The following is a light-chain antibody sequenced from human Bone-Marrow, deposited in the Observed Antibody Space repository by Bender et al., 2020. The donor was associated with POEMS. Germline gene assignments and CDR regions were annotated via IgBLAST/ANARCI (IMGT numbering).Light chain of an antibody. Sequence: TKPPSVSGAPGQRVTISCTGSSSNTGSGYDINWYQHLPGTAPKLLIYGYNNRPSGVPDRFSGSKSGTSASLAISGLRSEDEADYYCAAWDDSLSGVVFGGGTKLTVL. V-gene: IGLV1-40*01. CDR2: GYN. CDR3: AAWDDSLSGVV. CDR1: SSNTGSGYD. J-gene: IGLJ2*01.